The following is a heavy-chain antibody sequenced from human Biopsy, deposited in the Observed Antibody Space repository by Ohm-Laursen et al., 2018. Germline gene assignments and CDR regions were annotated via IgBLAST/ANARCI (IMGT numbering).Heavy chain of an antibody. CDR2: LSSRGSNI. CDR1: GFTFSDYY. Sequence: SLRLSCAASGFTFSDYYMRWIRQAPGKGLEWISYLSSRGSNIYYADSVKGRFTVSRDNTNNSLFLQMNSLRAEDTAVYYCARFPDFWSGYYVDSWGQGTLVTVSS. V-gene: IGHV3-11*01. D-gene: IGHD3-3*01. J-gene: IGHJ4*02. CDR3: ARFPDFWSGYYVDS.